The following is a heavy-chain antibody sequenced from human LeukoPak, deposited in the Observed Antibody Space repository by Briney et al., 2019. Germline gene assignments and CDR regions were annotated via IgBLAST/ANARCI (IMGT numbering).Heavy chain of an antibody. J-gene: IGHJ6*02. Sequence: GWSLRLSCVASGFTFSSYAMSGVRPAPGRGLEGVSAISGSCCSTCYADSVKGRFTMSRDNSKNTLYLQMNSLRAQDTAVYYCAKEEGEWLGSRYYYYYGMDVWGQGTTVTVS. V-gene: IGHV3-23*01. CDR1: GFTFSSYA. CDR3: AKEEGEWLGSRYYYYYGMDV. D-gene: IGHD5-12*01. CDR2: ISGSCCST.